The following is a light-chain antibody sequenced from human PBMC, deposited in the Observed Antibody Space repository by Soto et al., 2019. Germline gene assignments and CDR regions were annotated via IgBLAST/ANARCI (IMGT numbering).Light chain of an antibody. Sequence: DVQMTQSPSTLSASTGDTVTITCRASQTVVSWLAWYHQKPGRPPKLLIYMASILESGVPSRFSGRGSGTEFTLTISGLQPDDLGTYYCQQYNSYPKTFGEGTKLDI. CDR2: MAS. CDR1: QTVVSW. CDR3: QQYNSYPKT. J-gene: IGKJ2*01. V-gene: IGKV1-5*03.